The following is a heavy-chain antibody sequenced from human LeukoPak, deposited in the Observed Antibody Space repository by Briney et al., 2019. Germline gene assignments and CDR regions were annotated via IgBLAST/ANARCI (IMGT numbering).Heavy chain of an antibody. CDR1: GYTFTSYD. Sequence: GASVKVSCKASGYTFTSYDINWVRQATGQGLEWMGWMNPNSGNTGYAQKFQGRVTMTRNTSISTAYMELSSLRSEDTAVYYCARGQELRYFDWLLQVGVFDYWGQGTLVTVSS. CDR3: ARGQELRYFDWLLQVGVFDY. J-gene: IGHJ4*02. V-gene: IGHV1-8*01. D-gene: IGHD3-9*01. CDR2: MNPNSGNT.